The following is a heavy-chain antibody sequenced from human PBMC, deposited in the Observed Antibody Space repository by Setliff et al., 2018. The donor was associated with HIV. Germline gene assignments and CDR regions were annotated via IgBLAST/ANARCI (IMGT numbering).Heavy chain of an antibody. V-gene: IGHV4-34*01. CDR1: DGSLSGYF. Sequence: SETLSLTCSVSDGSLSGYFWTWIRQSPGKGLEWIGEINYSGTTNYNPSLRSRVTISIVTSKNQFFLKLTSVTAADSARYFCARGRDSSTWYFSHFYYYYYMDVWSRGTTVTVSS. CDR2: INYSGTT. CDR3: ARGRDSSTWYFSHFYYYYYMDV. J-gene: IGHJ6*03. D-gene: IGHD2-2*01.